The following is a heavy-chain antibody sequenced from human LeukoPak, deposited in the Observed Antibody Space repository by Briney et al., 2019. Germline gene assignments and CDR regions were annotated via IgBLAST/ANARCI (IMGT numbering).Heavy chain of an antibody. D-gene: IGHD3-10*01. J-gene: IGHJ3*02. CDR3: AREGRDVLLWFGEEFDAFDI. CDR1: GYTFTSYA. V-gene: IGHV1-3*01. CDR2: INAGNGNT. Sequence: ASVKVSCKASGYTFTSYAMHWVRQAPGQRLEWMGWINAGNGNTKYSQKFQGRVTITRDTSASTAYMELSSLRSEETAVYYCAREGRDVLLWFGEEFDAFDIWGQGTMVTVYS.